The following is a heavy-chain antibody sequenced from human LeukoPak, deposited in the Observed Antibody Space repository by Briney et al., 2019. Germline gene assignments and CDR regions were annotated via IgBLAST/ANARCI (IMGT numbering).Heavy chain of an antibody. V-gene: IGHV5-51*01. CDR3: ARHGLEGCRGGMCYRSFHYYGMDV. Sequence: GESLKISCKGSGYSFTDYWIGWVRQMPGKGLEGMGIIFPGDFELKYSPSFQGQGIISVDKSLATASLQWSSLQASDTALYYCARHGLEGCRGGMCYRSFHYYGMDVWGQGTTVTVSS. CDR1: GYSFTDYW. J-gene: IGHJ6*02. D-gene: IGHD2-15*01. CDR2: IFPGDFEL.